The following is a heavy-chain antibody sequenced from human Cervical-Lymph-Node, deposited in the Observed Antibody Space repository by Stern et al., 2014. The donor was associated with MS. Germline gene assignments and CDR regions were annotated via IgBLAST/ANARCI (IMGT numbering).Heavy chain of an antibody. Sequence: QVQLGQSGAEVKKPGASVKVSCKAAGYTFSSYGITWVRRAPGQGLEWMGWISAYNGQTSYLQKLQGRVTMTTDTSTNTAYMDLRSLRSDDTAVYYCARGGRSNSDYGDYAHDYWGQGTLVTVSS. CDR2: ISAYNGQT. V-gene: IGHV1-18*01. CDR1: GYTFSSYG. D-gene: IGHD4-17*01. J-gene: IGHJ4*02. CDR3: ARGGRSNSDYGDYAHDY.